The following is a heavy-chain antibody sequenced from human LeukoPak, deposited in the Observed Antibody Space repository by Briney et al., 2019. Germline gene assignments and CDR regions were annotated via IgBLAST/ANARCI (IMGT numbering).Heavy chain of an antibody. D-gene: IGHD1-1*01. J-gene: IGHJ4*02. CDR2: IYYSGST. V-gene: IGHV4-39*01. CDR1: GGSISSSSYY. Sequence: PSETLSLTCTVSGGSISSSSYYWGWIRQPPGKGLEWIGSIYYSGSTYYNPPLKSRVTISVDTSKNQFSLKLSSVTAADTAVYYCARHSGTLYYFDYWGQGTLVTVSS. CDR3: ARHSGTLYYFDY.